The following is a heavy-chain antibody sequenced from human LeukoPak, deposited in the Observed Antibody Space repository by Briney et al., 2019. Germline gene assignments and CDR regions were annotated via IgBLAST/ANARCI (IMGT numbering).Heavy chain of an antibody. V-gene: IGHV3-30-3*01. D-gene: IGHD3-3*01. CDR1: GFTFSSYA. Sequence: GGSLRLSCAASGFTFSSYAMHWVRQAPGKGLEWVAVISYDGSSEYYADSVKGRFTISRDNAKNSLYLQMNSLRAEDTAVYYCARDLSYDFWSGYYWGHWYFDLWGRGTLVTVSS. CDR2: ISYDGSSE. CDR3: ARDLSYDFWSGYYWGHWYFDL. J-gene: IGHJ2*01.